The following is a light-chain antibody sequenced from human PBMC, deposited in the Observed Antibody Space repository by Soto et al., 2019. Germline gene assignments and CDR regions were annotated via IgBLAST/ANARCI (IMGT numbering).Light chain of an antibody. CDR2: DVV. Sequence: QSALTQPASVSGSPGQSITISCTGTTSDVGSYNYVSWFQQHPGKAPKLIIYDVVNRPSGVSDRFSASKSVNTASLTISGLQAEDEAIYYCSSYRGTSYTAISAQVIFGGGTKVTVL. CDR3: SSYRGTSYTAISAQVI. J-gene: IGLJ2*01. V-gene: IGLV2-14*03. CDR1: TSDVGSYNY.